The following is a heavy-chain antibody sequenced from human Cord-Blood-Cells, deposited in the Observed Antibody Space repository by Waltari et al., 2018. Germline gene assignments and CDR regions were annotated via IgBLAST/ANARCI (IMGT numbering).Heavy chain of an antibody. CDR3: GRATTVTTPYGMDV. J-gene: IGHJ6*02. Sequence: QVQLVQSGAEVKKPGASVKVSCKASGYTFTGYYMHWVRQAPGQGLEWMGWSNTNGGGTNDAQKIQGWVTMTRDTSISTAYMELSRLRSDDTAVYYCGRATTVTTPYGMDVWGQGTTVTVSS. D-gene: IGHD4-4*01. CDR1: GYTFTGYY. CDR2: SNTNGGGT. V-gene: IGHV1-2*04.